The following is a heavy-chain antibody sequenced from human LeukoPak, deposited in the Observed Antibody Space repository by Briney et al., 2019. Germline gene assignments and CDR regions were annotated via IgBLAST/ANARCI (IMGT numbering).Heavy chain of an antibody. CDR3: ARQREMTTIFTALGY. V-gene: IGHV3-11*01. CDR2: ISSSGSTI. CDR1: GFTLSDYY. Sequence: GGSLRLSCAASGFTLSDYYMTWIRQAPGKGLEWVSKISSSGSTIYYADSVKGRFTISRDNAKNSLYLQMNSLRAEDTAVYYCARQREMTTIFTALGYWGQGTLVTVSS. J-gene: IGHJ4*02. D-gene: IGHD5-24*01.